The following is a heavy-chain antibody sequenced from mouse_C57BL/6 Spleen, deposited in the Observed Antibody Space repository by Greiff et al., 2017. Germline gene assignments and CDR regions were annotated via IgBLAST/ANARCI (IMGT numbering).Heavy chain of an antibody. J-gene: IGHJ2*01. V-gene: IGHV1-22*01. CDR3: ARLGWFTPSGY. CDR2: INPNNGGT. D-gene: IGHD2-3*01. Sequence: EVKLQQSGPELVKPGASVKMSCKASGYTFTDYNMHWVKQSHGQSLEWIGYINPNNGGTSYNQKFKGKATLTVNTSSSTAYMELRSLTSEDSAVYYCARLGWFTPSGYWGQGTTLTVSS. CDR1: GYTFTDYN.